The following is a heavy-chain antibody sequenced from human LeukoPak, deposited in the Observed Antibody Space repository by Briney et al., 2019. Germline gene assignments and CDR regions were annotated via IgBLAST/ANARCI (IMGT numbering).Heavy chain of an antibody. CDR3: ASLGGRGNRAFDY. CDR2: ISYDGSNK. Sequence: GGSLILSCAASGFTISSYYMAWVRQAPGKGLEWVAVISYDGSNKYYADSVKGRFTISRDNSKNTLYLQMNSLRAEDTAVYYCASLGGRGNRAFDYWGQGTLVTVSS. J-gene: IGHJ4*02. V-gene: IGHV3-30*03. D-gene: IGHD1-14*01. CDR1: GFTISSYY.